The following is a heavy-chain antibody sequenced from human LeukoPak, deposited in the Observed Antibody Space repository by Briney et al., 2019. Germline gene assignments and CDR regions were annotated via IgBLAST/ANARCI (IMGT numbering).Heavy chain of an antibody. CDR2: INNRGGT. J-gene: IGHJ3*02. CDR3: ARSEAGHIEYYDYVWGKKPPWVPLLTRAFDI. V-gene: IGHV4-34*01. Sequence: PSETLSLTCAVYVGSFSGYSWSWVRQPPGKGVEWGGEINNRGGTKYNTSPKSRVTISVEKSKNQLYRKRSSVAAADTTVVYCARSEAGHIEYYDYVWGKKPPWVPLLTRAFDIWGEGTMVTVSS. D-gene: IGHD3-16*01. CDR1: VGSFSGYS.